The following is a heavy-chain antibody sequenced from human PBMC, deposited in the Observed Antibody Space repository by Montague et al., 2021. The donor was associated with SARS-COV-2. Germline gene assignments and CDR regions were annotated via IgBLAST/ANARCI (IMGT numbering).Heavy chain of an antibody. D-gene: IGHD6-13*01. V-gene: IGHV4-59*13. CDR3: TRDRGIAAADNYYYGMDV. J-gene: IGHJ6*02. CDR2: ISDSGRT. Sequence: SETLSLTCTVPGDSIRSYHWTWIRQPPGKGLEWIGRISDSGRTIXNPSLKSRVTISVDTSKNQFFLNLRSMVAADTAIYYCTRDRGIAAADNYYYGMDVWGPGTTVTVSS. CDR1: GDSIRSYH.